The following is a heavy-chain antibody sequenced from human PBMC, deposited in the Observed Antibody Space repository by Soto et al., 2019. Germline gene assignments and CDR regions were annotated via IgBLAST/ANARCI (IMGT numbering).Heavy chain of an antibody. CDR3: VRFSYSSGWYSDY. J-gene: IGHJ4*02. CDR2: IYYSGST. Sequence: SETLSLTCTASGGSISSGGYYWSWIRQHPGKGLEWIGYIYYSGSTYYNPSLKSRVTISVDTSKNQFSLKLSSVTAADTAVYYCVRFSYSSGWYSDYWGQGTLVTVSS. V-gene: IGHV4-31*03. D-gene: IGHD6-19*01. CDR1: GGSISSGGYY.